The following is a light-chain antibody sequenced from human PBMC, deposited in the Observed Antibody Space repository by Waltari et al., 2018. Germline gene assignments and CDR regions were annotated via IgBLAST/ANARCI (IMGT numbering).Light chain of an antibody. Sequence: EIVLTQSPAPLSLSPGERATLSCRASQSVSSYLAWYQQKPGQAPRLLIYDASNRATGIPARFSGSGSGTDFTLTISSLEPEDFAVYYCQQRSNLGGGTKVEIK. CDR3: QQRSN. V-gene: IGKV3-11*01. J-gene: IGKJ4*01. CDR1: QSVSSY. CDR2: DAS.